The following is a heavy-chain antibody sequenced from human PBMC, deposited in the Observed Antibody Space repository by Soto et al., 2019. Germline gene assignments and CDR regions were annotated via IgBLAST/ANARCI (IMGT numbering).Heavy chain of an antibody. Sequence: PSETLSLTCTVSGGSISSSSYYWGWIRQPPGKGLEWIGSIYYSGSTYYNQSLKSRVTISVDTSKNQFSLKLSSVTAADTAVYFCARGEPWSGFGVVIPRYYMDVWGKGTTVTVSS. V-gene: IGHV4-39*01. CDR3: ARGEPWSGFGVVIPRYYMDV. CDR2: IYYSGST. CDR1: GGSISSSSYY. D-gene: IGHD3-3*01. J-gene: IGHJ6*03.